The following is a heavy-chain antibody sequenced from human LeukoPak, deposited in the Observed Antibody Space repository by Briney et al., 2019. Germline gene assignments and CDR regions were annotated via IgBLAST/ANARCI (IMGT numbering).Heavy chain of an antibody. D-gene: IGHD5-18*01. V-gene: IGHV3-48*03. Sequence: QPGGSLRLSCAASGFTFSSYEMNWVRQAPGKGLEWVSYISSSGSTIYYADSVKGRFTISRDNAKNSLYLQMNSLRAEVTAVYYCARDRAMAYYYYYMDVWGKGTTVTVSS. CDR3: ARDRAMAYYYYYMDV. CDR2: ISSSGSTI. J-gene: IGHJ6*03. CDR1: GFTFSSYE.